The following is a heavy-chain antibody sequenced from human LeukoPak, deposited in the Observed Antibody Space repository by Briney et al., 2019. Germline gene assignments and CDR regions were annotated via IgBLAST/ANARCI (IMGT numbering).Heavy chain of an antibody. D-gene: IGHD2/OR15-2a*01. CDR2: IKQDGSEK. Sequence: GGSLRLSCAASGFTFSTYWMSWVRQAPGKGLGWLANIKQDGSEKYYVDSVKGRFTISRDNAKNSLFLQMNSLRAEDTAVYYCARVAVIYYYYMEVWGKGTTVTVSS. V-gene: IGHV3-7*01. J-gene: IGHJ6*03. CDR1: GFTFSTYW. CDR3: ARVAVIYYYYMEV.